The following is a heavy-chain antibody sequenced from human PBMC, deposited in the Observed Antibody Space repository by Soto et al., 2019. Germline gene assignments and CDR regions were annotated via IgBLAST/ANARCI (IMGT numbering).Heavy chain of an antibody. V-gene: IGHV4-59*01. D-gene: IGHD1-26*01. CDR3: AGEPLRVGARGLDAFDI. J-gene: IGHJ3*02. Sequence: SETLSLTCTVSGGSISSYYWSWIRQPPGKGLEWIGYIYYSGSTNYNPSLKSRVTISVDTSKNQFSLKLSSVTAADAAVCYCAGEPLRVGARGLDAFDIWGQGTMVTVSS. CDR2: IYYSGST. CDR1: GGSISSYY.